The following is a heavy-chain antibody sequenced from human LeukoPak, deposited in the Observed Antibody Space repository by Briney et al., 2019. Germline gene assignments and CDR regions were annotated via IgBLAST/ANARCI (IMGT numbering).Heavy chain of an antibody. CDR1: GFTFSSYA. D-gene: IGHD6-19*01. J-gene: IGHJ2*01. CDR3: AKALRVGAVDNWYFDL. CDR2: ISGSGGST. Sequence: GGSLRLSGAASGFTFSSYAMGWVRQAPGKGLEWVSAISGSGGSTYYADSVKGRFTISRDNSKNTLYLQMNSLRAEDTAVYYCAKALRVGAVDNWYFDLWGRGTLVTVSS. V-gene: IGHV3-23*01.